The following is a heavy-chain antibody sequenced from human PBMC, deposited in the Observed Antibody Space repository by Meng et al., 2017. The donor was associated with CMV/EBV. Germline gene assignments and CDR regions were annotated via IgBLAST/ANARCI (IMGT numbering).Heavy chain of an antibody. CDR2: ISAYNGNT. D-gene: IGHD2-2*01. J-gene: IGHJ6*02. CDR3: ARDQVQAKVVPASDYYGMDV. CDR1: GYTFTSYG. V-gene: IGHV1-18*01. Sequence: ASVKVSCKASGYTFTSYGISWVRQAPGQGLEWMGRISAYNGNTNYAQKLQGRVTMTTDTSTSTAYMELRSLRSDDTAVYYCARDQVQAKVVPASDYYGMDVWGQGTTVTVSS.